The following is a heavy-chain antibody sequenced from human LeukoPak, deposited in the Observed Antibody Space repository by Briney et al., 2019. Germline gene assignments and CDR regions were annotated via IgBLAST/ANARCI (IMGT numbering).Heavy chain of an antibody. Sequence: GRSLRLFCAASGFTFSHYYMIWIRQAPVKELKSVTYISSSSSTIYYADSVKGRFTISRDNAKNSLYLQMNSLRAEDTAVYYCLIFSSRSRHTRYYYYYYYMDVWGKGTTVTVSS. CDR2: ISSSSSTI. D-gene: IGHD3/OR15-3a*01. CDR3: LIFSSRSRHTRYYYYYYYMDV. V-gene: IGHV3-11*01. J-gene: IGHJ6*03. CDR1: GFTFSHYY.